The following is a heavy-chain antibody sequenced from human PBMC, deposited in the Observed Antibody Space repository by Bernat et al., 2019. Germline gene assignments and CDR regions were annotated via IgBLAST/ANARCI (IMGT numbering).Heavy chain of an antibody. V-gene: IGHV3-23*04. D-gene: IGHD3-9*01. CDR2: ISGSGGST. J-gene: IGHJ4*02. Sequence: EVQLVESGGGLVQPGGSLRLSCAASGFTFSSYAMSWVRQAPGKGLEWVSAISGSGGSTYYVDSVKGRFTISRDNSKNTLYLQMNSLRAEDTAVYYCATPGGVRYVGWLLFLYWGQGTLVTVSS. CDR1: GFTFSSYA. CDR3: ATPGGVRYVGWLLFLY.